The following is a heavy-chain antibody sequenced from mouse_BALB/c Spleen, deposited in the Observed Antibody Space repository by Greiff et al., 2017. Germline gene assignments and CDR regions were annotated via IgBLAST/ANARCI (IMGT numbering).Heavy chain of an antibody. CDR3: ARHDYRYDRGYAMDY. V-gene: IGHV2-6-2*01. CDR2: IWSDGST. CDR1: GFSLTSYG. J-gene: IGHJ4*01. Sequence: VMLVESGPDLVAPSQSLSITCTVSGFSLTSYGVHWVRQPPGKGLEWLVVIWSDGSTTYNSALKSRLSISKDNSKSQVFLKMNSLQTDDTAMYYCARHDYRYDRGYAMDYWGQGTSVTVSS. D-gene: IGHD2-14*01.